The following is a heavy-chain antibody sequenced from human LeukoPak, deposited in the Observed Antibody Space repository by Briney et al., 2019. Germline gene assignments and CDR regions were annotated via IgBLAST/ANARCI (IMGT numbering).Heavy chain of an antibody. CDR3: ARSGRGLATRFDP. CDR2: IKQDGSEK. D-gene: IGHD1-26*01. Sequence: PGGSLRLSCAASGFTFSTYWMSWVRQAPGKGLEWVANIKQDGSEKYYVDSVKGRFTISRDNAKNSLYLQMNSLRVEDTAVYYCARSGRGLATRFDPWGQGILVTVS. V-gene: IGHV3-7*01. CDR1: GFTFSTYW. J-gene: IGHJ5*02.